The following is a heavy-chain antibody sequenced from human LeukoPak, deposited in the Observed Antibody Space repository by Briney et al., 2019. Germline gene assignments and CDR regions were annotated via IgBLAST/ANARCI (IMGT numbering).Heavy chain of an antibody. Sequence: SETLSLTCTVSGGSISSSLYHWGWNRQPPGKGLEWIGTIYYSGSTYYNPSLKGRVTISVDTSKNQFSLKVSSVTAADTAVYYCARHEWQQLVKFDYWGQGALVTVSS. J-gene: IGHJ4*02. D-gene: IGHD6-13*01. CDR3: ARHEWQQLVKFDY. V-gene: IGHV4-39*01. CDR1: GGSISSSLYH. CDR2: IYYSGST.